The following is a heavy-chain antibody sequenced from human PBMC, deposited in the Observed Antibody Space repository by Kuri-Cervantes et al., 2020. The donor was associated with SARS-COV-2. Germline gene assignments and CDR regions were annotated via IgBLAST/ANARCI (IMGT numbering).Heavy chain of an antibody. D-gene: IGHD3-22*01. CDR3: AKPLSITMIVVVTTYGMDV. V-gene: IGHV3-74*01. CDR2: INPDGSYT. CDR1: GFTFSGHW. J-gene: IGHJ6*02. Sequence: GESLKISCAASGFTFSGHWIHWVRQAPGKGLVWVSRINPDGSYTNNADSVKGRFTLSRDNAKNMLFLQMNSLRAEDTAVYYCAKPLSITMIVVVTTYGMDVWGQGTTVTVSS.